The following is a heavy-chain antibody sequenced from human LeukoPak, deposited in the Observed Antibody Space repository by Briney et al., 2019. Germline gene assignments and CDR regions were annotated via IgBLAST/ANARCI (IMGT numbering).Heavy chain of an antibody. CDR1: GYTFTSYG. J-gene: IGHJ4*02. D-gene: IGHD3-22*01. Sequence: ASVKVSCKASGYTFTSYGISWVRQAPGQGLEWMGIINPSGGSTSYAQKFQGRVTMTRDMSTSTVYMELSSLRSEDTAVYYCARDHHYYDSSGYPADYWGQGTLVTVSS. CDR2: INPSGGST. CDR3: ARDHHYYDSSGYPADY. V-gene: IGHV1-46*01.